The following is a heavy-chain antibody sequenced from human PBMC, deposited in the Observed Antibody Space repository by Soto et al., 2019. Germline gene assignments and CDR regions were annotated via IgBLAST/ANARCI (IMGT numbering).Heavy chain of an antibody. CDR2: SRNRAKKYTT. Sequence: EVKLVESGGGLVQPGGSLRLSCAASGFPSSDHHLDWIRQAPGKGLEWIGRSRNRAKKYTTEYAASVAGRFTVSRGDSDNSLYLQMKGLNTEDTAVYYCARDNDVSGKTAFDLWGQGTVVTVSS. CDR1: GFPSSDHH. J-gene: IGHJ3*01. D-gene: IGHD3-10*01. V-gene: IGHV3-72*01. CDR3: ARDNDVSGKTAFDL.